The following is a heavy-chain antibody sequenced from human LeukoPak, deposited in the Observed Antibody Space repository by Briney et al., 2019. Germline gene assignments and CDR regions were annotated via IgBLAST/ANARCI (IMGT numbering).Heavy chain of an antibody. Sequence: SETLSLTCTVSGGSISRYYWSWIRQPPGKGLEWIGYIYYSGSTNYNPSLKSRVTISVDASKNQFSLKLSSVTAADTAVYYCARESGYYDSSGGWYFDYWGQGTLVTVSS. V-gene: IGHV4-59*01. CDR2: IYYSGST. D-gene: IGHD3-22*01. J-gene: IGHJ4*02. CDR3: ARESGYYDSSGGWYFDY. CDR1: GGSISRYY.